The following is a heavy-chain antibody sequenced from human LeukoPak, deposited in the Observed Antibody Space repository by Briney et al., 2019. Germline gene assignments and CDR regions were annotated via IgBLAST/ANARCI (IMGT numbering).Heavy chain of an antibody. Sequence: QSGRSLRLSCAASGLTFSSYAMHWVRQAPGKGLEWVAVISYDGSNKYYADSVKGRFTISRDNSKNTLYLQMNSLRAEDTAVYYCARGTPKPLDYWGQGTLVTVSS. CDR2: ISYDGSNK. J-gene: IGHJ4*02. V-gene: IGHV3-30-3*01. CDR1: GLTFSSYA. CDR3: ARGTPKPLDY.